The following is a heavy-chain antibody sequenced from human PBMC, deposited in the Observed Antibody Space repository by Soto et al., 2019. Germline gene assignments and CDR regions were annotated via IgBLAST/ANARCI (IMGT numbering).Heavy chain of an antibody. CDR3: TRLPPARRGYCSGGSCYPFDY. J-gene: IGHJ4*02. CDR2: ITSKNYGGTT. Sequence: EVQLVDSGGGLVQPGQSLRLSCTASGLTFGDYAMIWVRQAPGKGLEWVGYITSKNYGGTTEYAASVKGRFAISRDDSKSIVYLQMNSLKTEDTAIYYCTRLPPARRGYCSGGSCYPFDYWGQGTLVTVSS. CDR1: GLTFGDYA. V-gene: IGHV3-49*04. D-gene: IGHD2-15*01.